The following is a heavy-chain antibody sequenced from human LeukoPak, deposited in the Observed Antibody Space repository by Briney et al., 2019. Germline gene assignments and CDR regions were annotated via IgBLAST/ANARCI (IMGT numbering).Heavy chain of an antibody. J-gene: IGHJ4*02. CDR1: GFTFSSYW. V-gene: IGHV3-7*01. D-gene: IGHD1-26*01. CDR3: ARDPWGARIDY. CDR2: IKQDGGEK. Sequence: GGSLRLSCAASGFTFSSYWMSWVRQAPGKGLEWVANIKQDGGEKHYVDSVKGRFTISRDNAKNSLYLQMNSLRAEDTAVYYCARDPWGARIDYWGQGTLVTVSS.